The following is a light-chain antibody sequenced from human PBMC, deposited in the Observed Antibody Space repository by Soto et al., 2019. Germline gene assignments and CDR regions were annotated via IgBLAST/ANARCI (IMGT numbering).Light chain of an antibody. CDR1: QNVSTY. CDR2: DAS. CDR3: QQRTNWLT. V-gene: IGKV3-11*01. J-gene: IGKJ3*01. Sequence: EIVLTQSPATLSLSPGERVTLSCRASQNVSTYLAWYQQKPGQAPRLLIYDASDRATGIPARFSGSGSGTDFTLTISSLEPEDFAVYYCQQRTNWLTFGPGTKVDIE.